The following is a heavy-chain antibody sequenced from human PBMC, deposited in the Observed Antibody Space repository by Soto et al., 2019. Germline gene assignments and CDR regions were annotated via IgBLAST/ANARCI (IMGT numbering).Heavy chain of an antibody. CDR1: GYTFTSYD. D-gene: IGHD6-13*01. CDR2: MNPNSGNT. Sequence: GASVKVSCKASGYTFTSYDINWVRQATGQGLEWMGWMNPNSGNTGYAQKFQGRVTMTRNTSISTAYMELSSLRSEDTAVYYCASSSSSSWVFNYYYYYMDVWGKGTTVTVSS. V-gene: IGHV1-8*01. CDR3: ASSSSSSWVFNYYYYYMDV. J-gene: IGHJ6*03.